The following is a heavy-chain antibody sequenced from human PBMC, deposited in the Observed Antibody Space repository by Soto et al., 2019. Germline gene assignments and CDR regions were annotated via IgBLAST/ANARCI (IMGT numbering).Heavy chain of an antibody. D-gene: IGHD2-15*01. Sequence: GSLRLSGAASGCTFSRYDMNWVRQAPGKGLEWVSSISSSSSYIYYADSVKGRFTISRDNAKNSLYLQMNSLRAEDTAVYYCARSDAIVVVVAATLWGQGTLVTVSS. CDR3: ARSDAIVVVVAATL. J-gene: IGHJ4*02. CDR2: ISSSSSYI. CDR1: GCTFSRYD. V-gene: IGHV3-21*01.